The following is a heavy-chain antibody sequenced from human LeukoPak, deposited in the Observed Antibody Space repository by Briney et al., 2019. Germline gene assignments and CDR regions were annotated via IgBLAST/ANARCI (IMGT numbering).Heavy chain of an antibody. J-gene: IGHJ4*02. CDR2: INPNSGGT. V-gene: IGHV1-2*02. CDR3: ARAGVDTAMAGR. D-gene: IGHD5-18*01. Sequence: ESSVKVSCKASGYTFTGYYMHWVRQAPGQGLEWMGWINPNSGGTNYAQKFQGRVTMTRDTSISTAYMELSRLRSDDTAVYYCARAGVDTAMAGRWGQGTLVTVSS. CDR1: GYTFTGYY.